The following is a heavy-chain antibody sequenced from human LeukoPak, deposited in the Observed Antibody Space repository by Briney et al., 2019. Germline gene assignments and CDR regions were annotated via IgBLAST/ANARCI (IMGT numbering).Heavy chain of an antibody. D-gene: IGHD1-26*01. CDR3: ARHRVASFTKDFDH. Sequence: GESLKISCKGFGYSFTYYWIAWVRQMPGKGLEWMGIIAPGDSDTRYSPSFQGQVTISADKSISTVYLQWSALKASDTAMYYCARHRVASFTKDFDHWGQGTLVTVSS. CDR1: GYSFTYYW. V-gene: IGHV5-51*01. J-gene: IGHJ4*02. CDR2: IAPGDSDT.